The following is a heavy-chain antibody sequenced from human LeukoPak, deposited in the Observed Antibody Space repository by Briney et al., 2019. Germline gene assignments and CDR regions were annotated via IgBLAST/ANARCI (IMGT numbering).Heavy chain of an antibody. D-gene: IGHD1-7*01. V-gene: IGHV3-30*03. CDR2: VSSDGSID. J-gene: IGHJ5*02. CDR3: TREGMGTTFSAWFDP. Sequence: GGSPRLSCAASGFSFSTYGMHWVRQAPGKGLEWVAVVSSDGSIDYYADSVRGRFTVSRDNSKNTLYLQVNSLRVEDTAVYYCTREGMGTTFSAWFDPWGQGTLVTVPS. CDR1: GFSFSTYG.